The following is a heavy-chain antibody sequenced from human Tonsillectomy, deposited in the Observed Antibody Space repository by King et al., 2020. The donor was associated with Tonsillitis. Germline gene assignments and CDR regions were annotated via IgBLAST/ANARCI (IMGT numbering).Heavy chain of an antibody. D-gene: IGHD3-22*01. CDR3: ASDYDGSGSEDAFDI. J-gene: IGHJ3*02. CDR2: IKEYGSEK. V-gene: IGHV3-7*03. CDR1: GFTFSSYW. Sequence: VQLVESGGGLVLPGGSLRLSCVASGFTFSSYWMSWVRQAPGKGLEWVANIKEYGSEKYYVDSVKGRFTISRDNAKNSLYLQMNNLRAEDTAVYYCASDYDGSGSEDAFDIWGQGTMVTVSS.